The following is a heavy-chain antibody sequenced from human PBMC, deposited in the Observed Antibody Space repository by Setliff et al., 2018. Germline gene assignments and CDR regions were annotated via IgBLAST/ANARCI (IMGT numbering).Heavy chain of an antibody. V-gene: IGHV3-15*01. J-gene: IGHJ3*02. D-gene: IGHD3-10*01. CDR3: THPWFGERNAFDI. CDR1: GFTFSSYW. CDR2: IKSKTDGGTT. Sequence: GGSLRLSCAASGFTFSSYWMSWVRQAPGKGLEWVGRIKSKTDGGTTDYAAPVKGRFSISRDDSKNTLYLQMNSLKTEDTAVYYCTHPWFGERNAFDIWGQGTMVTVSS.